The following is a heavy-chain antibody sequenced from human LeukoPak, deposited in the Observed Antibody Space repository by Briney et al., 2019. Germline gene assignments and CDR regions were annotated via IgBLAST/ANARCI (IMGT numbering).Heavy chain of an antibody. D-gene: IGHD3-22*01. CDR3: ARHGGSSGFFDY. J-gene: IGHJ4*02. CDR2: IYYSGST. Sequence: SETLSLTCTVSGGSISSSSHYWGWIRQPPGKGLEWIGSIYYSGSTYYNPSLKSRVTISVDTSKNQFSLKLSSVTAADTAVYYCARHGGSSGFFDYWGQGTLVTVSS. V-gene: IGHV4-39*01. CDR1: GGSISSSSHY.